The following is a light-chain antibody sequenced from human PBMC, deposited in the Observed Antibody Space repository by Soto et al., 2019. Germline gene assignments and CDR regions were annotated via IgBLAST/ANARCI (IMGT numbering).Light chain of an antibody. CDR2: EVS. CDR3: QSYDNSLSGPVV. V-gene: IGLV2-14*01. Sequence: QSVLTQPASVSGSPGQSVTISCTGTSSDVGGYKYVSWYQQHPGKAPKVMIYEVSNRPSGVSNRFSGSKSGNTASLTISGLQADDEAYYYCQSYDNSLSGPVVFGGGTKLTVL. J-gene: IGLJ3*02. CDR1: SSDVGGYKY.